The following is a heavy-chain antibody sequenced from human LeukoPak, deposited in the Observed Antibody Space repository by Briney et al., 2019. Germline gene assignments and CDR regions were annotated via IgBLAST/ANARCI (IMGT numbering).Heavy chain of an antibody. CDR1: GYTFTSYY. V-gene: IGHV1-46*01. CDR2: INPSGGST. CDR3: ARGSPRGDTAIARKKEFDY. J-gene: IGHJ4*02. Sequence: ASVKVSCKASGYTFTSYYMHWVRQAPGQGLEWMGIINPSGGSTSYAQKFQGRVTMTRDTSTSTVYMELSSPRSEDTAVYYCARGSPRGDTAIARKKEFDYWGQGTLVTVSS. D-gene: IGHD5-18*01.